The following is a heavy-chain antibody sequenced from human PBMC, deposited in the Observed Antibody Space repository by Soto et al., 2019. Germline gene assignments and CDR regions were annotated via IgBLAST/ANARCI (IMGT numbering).Heavy chain of an antibody. CDR2: IYDSDSA. D-gene: IGHD6-6*01. J-gene: IGHJ4*02. CDR1: GESISSGGYY. V-gene: IGHV4-31*03. CDR3: ARASSSSSAADY. Sequence: QVQLQESGPGLVKPSQTLSLTCNVSGESISSGGYYWSWIRHHPRKGLVWFGYIYDSDSAYYNPSLKSSVTISMDTAKNHLAMRLSSVTDADTAVYYCARASSSSSAADYWGQGTLVTVSS.